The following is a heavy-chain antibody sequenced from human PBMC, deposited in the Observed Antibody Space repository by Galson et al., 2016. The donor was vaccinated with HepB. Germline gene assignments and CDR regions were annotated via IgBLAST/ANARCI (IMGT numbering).Heavy chain of an antibody. CDR2: INPRDSDT. CDR1: GYSFTNHW. J-gene: IGHJ4*02. V-gene: IGHV5-51*01. CDR3: ARQVVPGLFDQ. Sequence: QSGAEVKKPGESLKISCKGSGYSFTNHWIGWVRQMPGIGLEWMGIINPRDSDTRYSPSFQGQVTISADKSITTAYLQWSSLKASDTAMYYCARQVVPGLFDQWGQGTLVTVSS. D-gene: IGHD2-21*02.